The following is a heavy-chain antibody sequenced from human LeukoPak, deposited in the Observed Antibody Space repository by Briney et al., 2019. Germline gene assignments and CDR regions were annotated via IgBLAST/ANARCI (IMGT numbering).Heavy chain of an antibody. CDR3: ARDLPAKNFWSGSAYSYGMDV. D-gene: IGHD3-3*01. CDR1: GYTFTSYA. V-gene: IGHV1-3*01. CDR2: INAGNGNT. J-gene: IGHJ6*02. Sequence: ASVKVSCKASGYTFTSYAMHWVRQAPGQRLEWMGWINAGNGNTKYSQNFQGRVTFTRDTSASTAYMELSSLRSEDTAVYFCARDLPAKNFWSGSAYSYGMDVWGQGTTVTVSS.